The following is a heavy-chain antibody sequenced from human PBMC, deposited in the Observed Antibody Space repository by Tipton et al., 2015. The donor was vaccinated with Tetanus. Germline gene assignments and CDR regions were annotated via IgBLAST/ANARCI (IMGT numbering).Heavy chain of an antibody. J-gene: IGHJ4*02. D-gene: IGHD3-22*01. CDR1: GGSISSGTYY. Sequence: TLSLTCTVSGGSISSGTYYWGWIRQPPGKGLEWIGSIYFSGSTYYNPSLKSRVTIYVDTSKNHFSLSLSSVTAADTAVYYCARRDYSDSSVDNWGQGTLVTVSS. CDR3: ARRDYSDSSVDN. V-gene: IGHV4-39*01. CDR2: IYFSGST.